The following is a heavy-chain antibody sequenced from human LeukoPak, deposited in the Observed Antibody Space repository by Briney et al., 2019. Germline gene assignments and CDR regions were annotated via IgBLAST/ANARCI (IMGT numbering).Heavy chain of an antibody. CDR1: GGSFSGYY. D-gene: IGHD3-10*01. CDR3: AMPDYGSGSFPYMDV. V-gene: IGHV4-34*01. CDR2: INHSGST. J-gene: IGHJ6*03. Sequence: SETLSLTCAVYGGSFSGYYWSWIRQPPGKGLEWIGEINHSGSTNYNPSLKSRVTISVDTSKNQFSLKLSSVTAADTAVYYCAMPDYGSGSFPYMDVWDKGTTVTVSS.